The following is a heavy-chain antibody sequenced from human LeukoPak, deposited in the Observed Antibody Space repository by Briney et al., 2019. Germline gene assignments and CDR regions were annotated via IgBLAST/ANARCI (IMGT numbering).Heavy chain of an antibody. CDR1: GGSISSYY. Sequence: SETLSLTCTVPGGSISSYYWSWIRQPPRKGLEWIGSIYYSGSTYYNPSLKSRVTISVDTSKNQFSLKLSSVTAADTAVYYCATYRDYGDYVHYFDYWGQGTLVTVSS. D-gene: IGHD4-17*01. V-gene: IGHV4-59*05. CDR2: IYYSGST. J-gene: IGHJ4*02. CDR3: ATYRDYGDYVHYFDY.